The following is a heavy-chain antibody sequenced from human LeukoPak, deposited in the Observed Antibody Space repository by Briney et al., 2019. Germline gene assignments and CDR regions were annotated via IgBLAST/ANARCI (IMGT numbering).Heavy chain of an antibody. CDR1: GYSFSNNW. CDR2: IYTGDSDT. J-gene: IGHJ5*02. Sequence: GESLKISCKASGYSFSNNWIGWVRQMPGKGLEWMGIIYTGDSDTRYSPSFQGQVTMSADKSISTAYLQWSSLKASDTAMYFCARRQNAQFWFGPWGQGTLVTVSS. D-gene: IGHD5-24*01. CDR3: ARRQNAQFWFGP. V-gene: IGHV5-51*01.